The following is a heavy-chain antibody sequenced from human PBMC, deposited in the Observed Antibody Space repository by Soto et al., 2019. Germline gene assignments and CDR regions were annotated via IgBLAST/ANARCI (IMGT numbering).Heavy chain of an antibody. J-gene: IGHJ4*02. D-gene: IGHD5-18*01. CDR1: GGTFSSYA. V-gene: IGHV1-69*13. Sequence: SVKVSCKASGGTFSSYAISWVRQAPGQGLEWMGGIIPIFGTANYAQKFQGRVTITADESTSTAYMELSSLRSEDTAVYYYARSRYSYGQDHFDYWGQGTLVTVSS. CDR2: IIPIFGTA. CDR3: ARSRYSYGQDHFDY.